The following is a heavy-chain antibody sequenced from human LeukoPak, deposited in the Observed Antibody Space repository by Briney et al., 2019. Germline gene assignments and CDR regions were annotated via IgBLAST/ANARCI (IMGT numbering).Heavy chain of an antibody. J-gene: IGHJ4*02. Sequence: SVKVSCKASGGTFSSYTISWVRQAPGQGLEWMGRIIPILGIANYAQKFQGRVTITADKSTSTAYMELSSLRSEDTAVYYCARDRAGATFLGSTLVYWGQGTLVTVSS. CDR3: ARDRAGATFLGSTLVY. V-gene: IGHV1-69*04. CDR1: GGTFSSYT. CDR2: IIPILGIA. D-gene: IGHD1-26*01.